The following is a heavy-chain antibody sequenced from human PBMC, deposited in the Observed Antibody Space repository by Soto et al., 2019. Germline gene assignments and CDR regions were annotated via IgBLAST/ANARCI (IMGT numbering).Heavy chain of an antibody. D-gene: IGHD6-19*01. J-gene: IGHJ5*02. CDR3: ARHSLAVRKHNWFDP. CDR2: IFYLGSS. CDR1: GDSIISSDFY. Sequence: SETLAFTCTVSGDSIISSDFYWGWVRQPPGKGLEWIGSIFYLGSSYYNPSLKSRVTMSVDTSKNQFSLRLRSVTAADTALYFCARHSLAVRKHNWFDPWGQGIMVTVSS. V-gene: IGHV4-39*01.